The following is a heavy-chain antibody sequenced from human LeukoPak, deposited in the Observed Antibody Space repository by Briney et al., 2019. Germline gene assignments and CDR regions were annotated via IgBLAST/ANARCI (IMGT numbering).Heavy chain of an antibody. CDR1: GFTFSGSA. J-gene: IGHJ5*02. CDR3: AKASVAIPQYCNS. V-gene: IGHV3-73*01. Sequence: GGSLRLSCAASGFTFSGSAMYWVRQASGKGLEWVGHVRAKTYNYATAYAASVEGRFTISRDNSRDTLFLQLNSLTAADTAMYFCAKASVAIPQYCNSWGQGTLVTVSS. CDR2: VRAKTYNYAT. D-gene: IGHD2-2*02.